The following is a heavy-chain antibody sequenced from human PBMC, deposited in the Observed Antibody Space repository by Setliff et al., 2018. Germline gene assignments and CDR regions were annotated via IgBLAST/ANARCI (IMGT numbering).Heavy chain of an antibody. J-gene: IGHJ3*02. CDR2: INPSGGLT. Sequence: ASVKVSCKASGYTLTNYYMHWVRQAPGQGLEWMGIINPSGGLTRYAQKFQGRVTMIRDTSTSTVYMEVSSLRSEDTAVYYCARDRYYNSWSGTSITAPHDAFDIWGQGTMVTVSS. CDR1: GYTLTNYY. D-gene: IGHD3-3*01. V-gene: IGHV1-46*03. CDR3: ARDRYYNSWSGTSITAPHDAFDI.